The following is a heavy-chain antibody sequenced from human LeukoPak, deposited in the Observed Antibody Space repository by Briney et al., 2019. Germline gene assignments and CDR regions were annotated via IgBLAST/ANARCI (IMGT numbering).Heavy chain of an antibody. Sequence: SGSGFTICNNYLRWHRQAPGLGLEGVTNLSGGSTSYAQKSQGRVTMTRDTSTSTVYMELSSLRSEDTAVYYCARVDGRFGELSYGMEVWGTGTTVTVSS. CDR2: TNLSGGST. J-gene: IGHJ6*04. CDR1: GSGFTICN. V-gene: IGHV1-46*01. CDR3: ARVDGRFGELSYGMEV. D-gene: IGHD3-10*01.